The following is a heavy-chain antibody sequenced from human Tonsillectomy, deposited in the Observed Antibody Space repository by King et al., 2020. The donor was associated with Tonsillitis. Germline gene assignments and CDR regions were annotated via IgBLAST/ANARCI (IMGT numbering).Heavy chain of an antibody. Sequence: VQLQESGPGLVKPSETLSLTCTVSGGSISSYYWSWIRQPPEKGLEWIGYIYYSGSTNYNPSLKSRVTISVDTSKNQFSLKLSSVTAADTAVYYCARDKVCSGYYCAYGMDVWGQGTTVTVSS. D-gene: IGHD3-22*01. CDR2: IYYSGST. V-gene: IGHV4-59*01. J-gene: IGHJ6*02. CDR3: ARDKVCSGYYCAYGMDV. CDR1: GGSISSYY.